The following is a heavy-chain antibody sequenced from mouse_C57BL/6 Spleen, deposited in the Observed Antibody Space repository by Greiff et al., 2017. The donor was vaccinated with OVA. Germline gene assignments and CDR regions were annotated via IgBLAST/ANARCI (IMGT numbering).Heavy chain of an antibody. V-gene: IGHV5-4*01. D-gene: IGHD1-1*01. CDR1: GFTFSSYA. CDR3: AREGDYYGSRRDYFDY. CDR2: ISDGGSYT. Sequence: EVKLMESGGGLVKPGGSLKLSCAASGFTFSSYAMSWVRQTPEKRLEWVATISDGGSYTYYPDNVKGRFTISRDNAKNNLYLQMSHLKSEDTAMYYCAREGDYYGSRRDYFDYWGQGTTLTVSS. J-gene: IGHJ2*01.